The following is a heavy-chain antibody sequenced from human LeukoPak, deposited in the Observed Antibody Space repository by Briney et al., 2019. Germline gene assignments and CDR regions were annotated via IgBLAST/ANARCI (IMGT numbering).Heavy chain of an antibody. CDR3: ARLTVSRFPNDY. J-gene: IGHJ4*02. CDR1: GGSISSYY. Sequence: SETLSLTCTVSGGSISSYYWSWIRQPAGKGLEWIGRIYTSGSNNYNPSLKSRVTMSVDTSKNQFSLKLSSLTAADTAVYYCARLTVSRFPNDYWGQGTLVTVSS. CDR2: IYTSGSN. V-gene: IGHV4-4*07. D-gene: IGHD6-13*01.